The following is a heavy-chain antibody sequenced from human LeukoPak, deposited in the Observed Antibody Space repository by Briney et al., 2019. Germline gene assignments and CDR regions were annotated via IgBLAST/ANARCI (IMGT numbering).Heavy chain of an antibody. V-gene: IGHV3-23*01. CDR3: ARARSRYSYAYYYYMDV. J-gene: IGHJ6*03. CDR2: ISGSGGST. Sequence: PGGSLRLSCAASGFTFSSYAMSWVRQAPGKVLEWVSAISGSGGSTYYADSVKGRFTISRDNSKNTLYLQMNSLRAEDTAVYYCARARSRYSYAYYYYMDVWGKGTTVTVSS. D-gene: IGHD5-18*01. CDR1: GFTFSSYA.